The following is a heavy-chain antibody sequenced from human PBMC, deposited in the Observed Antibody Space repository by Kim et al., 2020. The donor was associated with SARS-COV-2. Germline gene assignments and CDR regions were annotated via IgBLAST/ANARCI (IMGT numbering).Heavy chain of an antibody. J-gene: IGHJ4*02. V-gene: IGHV4-34*01. D-gene: IGHD5-18*01. CDR1: GASFSGYY. Sequence: SETLSLTCAVYGASFSGYYWSWIRQSPGKRLEWIGEIHPSGSTSYNPSLQSRVTISIETSKSHMSLRLTSVTAADTAVYFCATGQDTAKTGYWGQGTLVT. CDR3: ATGQDTAKTGY. CDR2: IHPSGST.